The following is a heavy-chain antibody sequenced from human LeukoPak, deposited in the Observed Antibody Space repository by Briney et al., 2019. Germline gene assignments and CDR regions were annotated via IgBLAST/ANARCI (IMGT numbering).Heavy chain of an antibody. CDR1: GFTFSNFW. CDR3: ARDRDYDYLDY. Sequence: GGSLRLSCAASGFTFSNFWMHWVRQAPGRGLVWVALIYGDGSFTRYADSVKGRFTISRDNAKNTVYLQMNSLRVEDTAVYYCARDRDYDYLDYWGQGTLVTVSS. CDR2: IYGDGSFT. D-gene: IGHD5-12*01. J-gene: IGHJ4*02. V-gene: IGHV3-74*01.